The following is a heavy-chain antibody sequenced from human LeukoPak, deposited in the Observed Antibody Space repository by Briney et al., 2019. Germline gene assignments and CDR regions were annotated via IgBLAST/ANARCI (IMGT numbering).Heavy chain of an antibody. CDR3: ARLFSGSYPSY. Sequence: PGGSLRLSCAASGFTFSDHYMDWVRQAPGKGLEWVGRTRNKANSYTTEYAASVKGRFTISRDDSKNSLYLQMNSLKTEDTAVYYCARLFSGSYPSYWGQGTLVTVSS. J-gene: IGHJ4*02. CDR2: TRNKANSYTT. D-gene: IGHD1-26*01. V-gene: IGHV3-72*01. CDR1: GFTFSDHY.